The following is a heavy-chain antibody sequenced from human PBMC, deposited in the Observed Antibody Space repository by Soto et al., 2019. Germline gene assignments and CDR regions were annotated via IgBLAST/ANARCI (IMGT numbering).Heavy chain of an antibody. CDR3: ARRRYFDTLLDP. D-gene: IGHD3-9*01. Sequence: PGESLKISCKGSGYNFSSYWIGWVRQISGGGLEWMGITYPEDSQTQYSPSFQGQVTISVDRSISTVYLQWSSLKASDTATYYCARRRYFDTLLDPWGQGTLVTVSS. CDR2: TYPEDSQT. J-gene: IGHJ5*02. V-gene: IGHV5-51*01. CDR1: GYNFSSYW.